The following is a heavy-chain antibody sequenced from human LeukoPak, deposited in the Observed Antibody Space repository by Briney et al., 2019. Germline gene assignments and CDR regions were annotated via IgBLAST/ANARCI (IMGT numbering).Heavy chain of an antibody. V-gene: IGHV4-30-4*01. D-gene: IGHD1-26*01. CDR3: ARVSSGATTVDY. CDR1: GDSISSGDYY. J-gene: IGHJ4*02. CDR2: IYHSGLT. Sequence: SQTLSLTCTVSGDSISSGDYYWSWVRQPPGEGLEWVGHIYHSGLTNYNPSLKSRVTISVDKSKNQFSLKLSSVTAADTAVYYCARVSSGATTVDYWGQGTLVTVSS.